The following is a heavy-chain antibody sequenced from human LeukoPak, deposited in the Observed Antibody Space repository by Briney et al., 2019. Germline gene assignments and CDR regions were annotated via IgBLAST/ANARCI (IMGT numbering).Heavy chain of an antibody. CDR1: GFTFSSYS. Sequence: GSLRLSCAASGFTFSSYSMNWVRQAPGKGLEWVSSISSSSSYIYYADSVKGRFTISRDNAKNSLYLQMNSLRAEDTAVYYCATTPPWRATTSHFQHWGQGTLVTVSS. D-gene: IGHD1-26*01. CDR2: ISSSSSYI. CDR3: ATTPPWRATTSHFQH. V-gene: IGHV3-21*01. J-gene: IGHJ1*01.